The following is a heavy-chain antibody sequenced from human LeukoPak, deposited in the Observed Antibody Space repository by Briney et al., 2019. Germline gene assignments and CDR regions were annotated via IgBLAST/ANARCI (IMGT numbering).Heavy chain of an antibody. CDR2: IYYSGST. V-gene: IGHV4-59*08. Sequence: PQTLSLTCIVAGGSISSYYWSWVRQPHGKGLEWIGYIYYSGSTNYNPSLRSRVTISVDTSKNQFSLKLGSLTVAAPAVYYCARHFAFSYYYMDVGGKGTTVTVSS. J-gene: IGHJ6*03. CDR3: ARHFAFSYYYMDV. CDR1: GGSISSYY.